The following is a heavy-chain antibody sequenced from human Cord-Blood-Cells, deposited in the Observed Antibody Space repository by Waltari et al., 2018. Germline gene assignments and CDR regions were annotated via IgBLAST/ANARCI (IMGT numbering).Heavy chain of an antibody. CDR3: TSRYYYGSGSYKYYFDY. CDR1: GFTFSGSA. D-gene: IGHD3-10*01. V-gene: IGHV3-73*01. CDR2: IRSKANSYAT. J-gene: IGHJ4*02. Sequence: EVQLVESGGGLVQPGGSLKLSCAASGFTFSGSAMHWVRPASGKGLEWVGRIRSKANSYATAYAASVKGRFTISRDDSKNTAYLQMNSLKTEDTAVYYCTSRYYYGSGSYKYYFDYWGQGTLVTVSS.